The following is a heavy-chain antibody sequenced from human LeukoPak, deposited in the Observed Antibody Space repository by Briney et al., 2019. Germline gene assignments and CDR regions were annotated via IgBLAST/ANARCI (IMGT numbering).Heavy chain of an antibody. V-gene: IGHV1-69*13. CDR1: GGTFSSYA. CDR3: ARDGGYSSSSSASFDY. Sequence: SVKVSCKASGGTFSSYAISWVRQAPGQGLEWMGGIIPIFGTANYAQKFQGRVTITADESTSTAYMELSSLRSEDTAVYYCARDGGYSSSSSASFDYWGQGTLATVSS. J-gene: IGHJ4*02. D-gene: IGHD6-13*01. CDR2: IIPIFGTA.